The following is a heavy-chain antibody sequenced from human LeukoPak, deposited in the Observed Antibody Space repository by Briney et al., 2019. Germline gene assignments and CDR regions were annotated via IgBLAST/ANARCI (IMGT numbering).Heavy chain of an antibody. D-gene: IGHD4-11*01. CDR1: GYSFILYG. CDR3: ARDGNYGIFVNVDY. V-gene: IGHV1-18*01. J-gene: IGHJ4*02. CDR2: ISTSTGDT. Sequence: GASVKVSYKTSGYSFILYGISWVRQAPGQGPEWMGWISTSTGDTKYTQKFQGRVTLTTDTSTSTAYMELSSLRSDDTAVYYCARDGNYGIFVNVDYWGQGTLVTVSS.